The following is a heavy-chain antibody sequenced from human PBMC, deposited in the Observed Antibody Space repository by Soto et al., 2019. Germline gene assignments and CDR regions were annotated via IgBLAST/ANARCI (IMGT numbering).Heavy chain of an antibody. CDR1: GYTFTSYG. Sequence: ASVKVSCKASGYTFTSYGISWVRQAPGQGLEWLGWISAYNGNTNYAQKLQGRVTMTTDTSTSTAYMELRSLRSDDTAVYYCARLGCSSTSRYGYYYGMDVWGQGTTVTVSS. D-gene: IGHD2-2*01. CDR3: ARLGCSSTSRYGYYYGMDV. V-gene: IGHV1-18*01. J-gene: IGHJ6*02. CDR2: ISAYNGNT.